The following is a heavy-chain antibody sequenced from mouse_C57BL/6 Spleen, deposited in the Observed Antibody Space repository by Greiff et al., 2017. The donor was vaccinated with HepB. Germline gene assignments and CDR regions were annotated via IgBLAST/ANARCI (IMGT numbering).Heavy chain of an antibody. CDR3: ARCWDGRAYFDY. V-gene: IGHV1-26*01. J-gene: IGHJ2*01. CDR1: GYTFTDYY. Sequence: EVQLQQSGPELVKPGASVKISCKASGYTFTDYYMNWVKQSHGKSLEWIGDINPNNGGTSYNQKFKGKATLTVDKSSSTAYMELRSLTSEDSAVYYCARCWDGRAYFDYWGQGTTLTVSS. D-gene: IGHD4-1*01. CDR2: INPNNGGT.